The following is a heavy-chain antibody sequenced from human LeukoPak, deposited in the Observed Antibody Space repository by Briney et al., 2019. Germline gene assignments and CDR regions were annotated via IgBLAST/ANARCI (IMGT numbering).Heavy chain of an antibody. V-gene: IGHV4-38-2*02. Sequence: SETLSLTCTVSGYSISSGYYWGWIRQPPGKGLEWIGSIYHSGSTYYNPSLKSRVTISVDTSKNQFSLKLSSVTAADTAVYYCARAVMDYYDSSGLDYWGQGTLVTVSS. J-gene: IGHJ4*02. CDR2: IYHSGST. CDR3: ARAVMDYYDSSGLDY. D-gene: IGHD3-22*01. CDR1: GYSISSGYY.